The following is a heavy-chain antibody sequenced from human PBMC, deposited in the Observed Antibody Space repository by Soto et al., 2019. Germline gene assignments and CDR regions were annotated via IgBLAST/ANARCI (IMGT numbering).Heavy chain of an antibody. Sequence: GRLLRLSCAVSGVTCGDYVMHCVRQAPGKGLEWVAIILHDGNNKYYADSVKGRFTISRDNSKNTLYLQMNSLRAEDTAVYYCAKDLAIAAAVPDFDPWGQGTLVTVSS. CDR2: ILHDGNNK. CDR1: GVTCGDYV. J-gene: IGHJ5*02. CDR3: AKDLAIAAAVPDFDP. D-gene: IGHD6-13*01. V-gene: IGHV3-30-3*01.